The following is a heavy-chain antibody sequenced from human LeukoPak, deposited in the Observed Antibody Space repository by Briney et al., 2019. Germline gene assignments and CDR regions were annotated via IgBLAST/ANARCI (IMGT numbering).Heavy chain of an antibody. CDR3: ARRDLDSAYWYFDL. CDR2: IIPILGIA. J-gene: IGHJ2*01. D-gene: IGHD5-24*01. V-gene: IGHV1-69*04. Sequence: SVKVSCKASGGTFSSYAISWVRKAPGQGLDWTVRIIPILGIANYAQKFQGRATITADKSTSTAYMELSSLRSEDTAVYYCARRDLDSAYWYFDLWGRGILVTVSS. CDR1: GGTFSSYA.